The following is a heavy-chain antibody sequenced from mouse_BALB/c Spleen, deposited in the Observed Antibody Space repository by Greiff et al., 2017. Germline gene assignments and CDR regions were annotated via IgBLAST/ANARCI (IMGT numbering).Heavy chain of an antibody. D-gene: IGHD3-2*02. Sequence: EVKLMESGGGLVQPGGSRKLSCAASGFTFSSFGMHWVRQAPEKGLEWVAYISSGSSTIYYADTVKGRFTISRDNPKNTLFLQMTSLRSEDTAMYYCARGTSGGFDYWGQGTTLTVSS. CDR1: GFTFSSFG. CDR2: ISSGSSTI. J-gene: IGHJ2*01. CDR3: ARGTSGGFDY. V-gene: IGHV5-17*02.